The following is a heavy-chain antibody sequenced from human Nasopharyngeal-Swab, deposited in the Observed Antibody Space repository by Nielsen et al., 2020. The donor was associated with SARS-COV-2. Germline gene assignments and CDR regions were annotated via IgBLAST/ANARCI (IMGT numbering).Heavy chain of an antibody. V-gene: IGHV4-61*02. CDR3: ARDRWELLDDAFDI. CDR2: IYTSGST. J-gene: IGHJ3*02. D-gene: IGHD1-26*01. CDR1: GGSISSGSYY. Sequence: SETLSLTCTVSGGSISSGSYYWSWIRQPAGKGLKWIGRIYTSGSTNYNPSLKSRVTISVDTSKNQFSLKLSSVTAADTAVYYCARDRWELLDDAFDIWGQGTMVTVSS.